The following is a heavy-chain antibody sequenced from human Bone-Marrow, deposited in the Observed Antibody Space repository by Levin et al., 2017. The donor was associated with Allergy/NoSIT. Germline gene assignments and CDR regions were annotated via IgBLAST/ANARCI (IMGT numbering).Heavy chain of an antibody. D-gene: IGHD6-13*01. J-gene: IGHJ6*02. Sequence: SETLSLTCTVSGGSVSSGSYYWSWIRQPPGKGLEWIGYIYYSGSTNYNPSLKSRVTISVDTSKNQFSLKLSSVTAADTAVYYCAREGKAAAAFGSIYYYGMDGWGQGTTVTVSS. CDR1: GGSVSSGSYY. CDR2: IYYSGST. V-gene: IGHV4-61*01. CDR3: AREGKAAAAFGSIYYYGMDG.